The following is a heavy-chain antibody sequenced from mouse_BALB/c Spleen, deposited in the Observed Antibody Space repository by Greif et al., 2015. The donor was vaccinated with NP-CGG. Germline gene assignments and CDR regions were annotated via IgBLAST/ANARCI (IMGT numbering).Heavy chain of an antibody. V-gene: IGHV1-69*02. D-gene: IGHD4-1*01. Sequence: VQLQQSGAELVKPGASVKLSCKASGYTFTSYWMHWVKQRPGQGLEWIGEIDPSDSYTNYNQKFKGKATLTVDKSSSTAYMQLSSLTSEDSAVYYCARPTGDYWGQGTTLTVSS. CDR1: GYTFTSYW. CDR2: IDPSDSYT. J-gene: IGHJ2*01. CDR3: ARPTGDY.